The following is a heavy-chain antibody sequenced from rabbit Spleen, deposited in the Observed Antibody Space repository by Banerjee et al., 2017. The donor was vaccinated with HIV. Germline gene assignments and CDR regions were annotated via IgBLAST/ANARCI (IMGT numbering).Heavy chain of an antibody. V-gene: IGHV1S45*01. CDR3: APSTNSYVHWAL. CDR1: GVSLNDKDV. Sequence: QEQLEESGGGLVKPEGSLTLTCKASGVSLNDKDVMCWVRQAPGKGLEWIAYINIVTGKSVYASWAKGRFTMSRTSSTTVTLQMTSLTAADTATYFCAPSTNSYVHWALWGPGTLVTVS. CDR2: INIVTGKS. J-gene: IGHJ4*01. D-gene: IGHD6-1*01.